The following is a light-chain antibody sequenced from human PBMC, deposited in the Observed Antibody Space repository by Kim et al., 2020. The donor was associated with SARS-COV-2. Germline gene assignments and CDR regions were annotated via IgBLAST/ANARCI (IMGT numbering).Light chain of an antibody. J-gene: IGLJ3*02. Sequence: GQKVTISCTGSNSNIGKNNVNWFQQFPGTAPKLVVYTNDQRPSGVPDRFSGSKSGTSASLAISGLRSEDEGDYYCAAWDDSLDSPVFGGGTKLTVL. CDR1: NSNIGKNN. CDR3: AAWDDSLDSPV. CDR2: TND. V-gene: IGLV1-44*01.